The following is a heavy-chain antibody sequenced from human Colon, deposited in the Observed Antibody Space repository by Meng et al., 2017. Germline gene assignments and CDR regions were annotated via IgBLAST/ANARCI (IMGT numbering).Heavy chain of an antibody. CDR2: INHSGST. J-gene: IGHJ4*02. CDR3: ARGLFDY. V-gene: IGHV4-34*01. CDR1: GGSFSGYY. Sequence: LQQGAAGFWMPSDTLSLTCAVYGGSFSGYYWSWILQPPGKGLEWIGEINHSGSTNHNPSLKSRVTISVDTSKNQFSLKLSSVTAADTAVYYCARGLFDYWGQGTLVTVSS.